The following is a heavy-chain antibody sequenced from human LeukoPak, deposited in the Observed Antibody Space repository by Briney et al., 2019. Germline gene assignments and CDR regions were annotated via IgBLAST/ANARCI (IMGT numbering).Heavy chain of an antibody. Sequence: GGSLRLSCAASRFTFSSYHMSWVRQAPGKGLEWVSTISDNGLSTFYADSVKGRFAISRDNSRSTLFLQMSSLRADDTAVYYCATYRQELVIADYWGQGTLVTVSS. CDR2: ISDNGLST. CDR1: RFTFSSYH. J-gene: IGHJ4*02. D-gene: IGHD2/OR15-2a*01. CDR3: ATYRQELVIADY. V-gene: IGHV3-23*01.